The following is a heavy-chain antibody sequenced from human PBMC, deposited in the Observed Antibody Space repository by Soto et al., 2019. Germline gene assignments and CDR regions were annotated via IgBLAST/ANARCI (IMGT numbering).Heavy chain of an antibody. Sequence: SETLSLTCAVSGGSISSGGYSWSWIRQPPGKGLEWIGYISHSGSTYYNPSLKSRVTISVDRSKNQFSLKVNSVTAADTAVYYCARRAVVAATGSLDNWLDPWGQGILVTVSS. V-gene: IGHV4-30-2*02. CDR3: ARRAVVAATGSLDNWLDP. CDR1: GGSISSGGYS. CDR2: ISHSGST. J-gene: IGHJ5*02. D-gene: IGHD2-21*01.